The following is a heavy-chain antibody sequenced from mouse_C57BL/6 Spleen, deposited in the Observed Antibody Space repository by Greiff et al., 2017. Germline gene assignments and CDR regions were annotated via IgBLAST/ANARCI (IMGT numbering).Heavy chain of an antibody. CDR3: ARVTGDWYFDV. CDR2: IDPETGGT. V-gene: IGHV1-15*01. CDR1: GYTFTDYE. D-gene: IGHD4-1*01. J-gene: IGHJ1*03. Sequence: QVQLKESGAELVRPGASVTLSCKASGYTFTDYEMHWVKQTPVHGLEWIGAIDPETGGTAYNQKFKGKAILTADKSSSTAYMELRSLTSEDSAVYFCARVTGDWYFDVWGTGTTVTVSS.